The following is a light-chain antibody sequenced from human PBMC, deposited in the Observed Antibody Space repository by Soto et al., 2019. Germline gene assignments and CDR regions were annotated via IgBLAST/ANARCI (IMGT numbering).Light chain of an antibody. J-gene: IGLJ3*02. Sequence: QPVLTQSSSASASLGSSVKLTCTLSSGHSSYIIAWHQQQPGKAPRYLMKLEGSGSYNKGSGVPDRFSGSSSGADRYLTISNLQVEDEADYYYETWDSNTRVFGGGTKLTVL. V-gene: IGLV4-60*02. CDR3: ETWDSNTRV. CDR2: LEGSGSY. CDR1: SGHSSYI.